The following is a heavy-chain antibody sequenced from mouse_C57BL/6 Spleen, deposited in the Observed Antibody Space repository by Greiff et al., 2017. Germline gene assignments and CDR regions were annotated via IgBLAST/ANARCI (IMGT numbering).Heavy chain of an antibody. D-gene: IGHD1-1*01. CDR3: AKESYGFYYFGD. CDR1: GYAFSSSW. V-gene: IGHV1-82*01. CDR2: IYPGDGDT. J-gene: IGHJ2*01. Sequence: QVQLQQSGPELVKPGASVKISCKASGYAFSSSWMHWVKQRPGKGLEWIGRIYPGDGDTNYNGKFKGKATLTADKSSSTAYMQLSSLTSEDSAVYFCAKESYGFYYFGDWGQGTTLTVAS.